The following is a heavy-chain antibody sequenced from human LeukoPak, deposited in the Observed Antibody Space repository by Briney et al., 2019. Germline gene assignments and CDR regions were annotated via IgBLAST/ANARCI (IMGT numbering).Heavy chain of an antibody. Sequence: PGGSLRLSCAASGFTFSSYAMSWVRQAPGKGLEWVSVIYSGGSTYYADSVKGRFTISRDNSKNTLYLQMNSLRAEDTAVYYCARERIAVADDAFDIWGQGTMVTVSS. V-gene: IGHV3-53*01. CDR1: GFTFSSYA. D-gene: IGHD6-19*01. CDR2: IYSGGST. CDR3: ARERIAVADDAFDI. J-gene: IGHJ3*02.